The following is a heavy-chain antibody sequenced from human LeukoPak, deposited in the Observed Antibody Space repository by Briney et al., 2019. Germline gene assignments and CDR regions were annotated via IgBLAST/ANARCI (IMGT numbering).Heavy chain of an antibody. J-gene: IGHJ4*02. CDR3: ARGRVPAAITGADFDY. D-gene: IGHD2-2*02. CDR2: IYYSGST. Sequence: PSETLSLTCTVSGGSISSYYWSWIRQPPGKGLEWIGYIYYSGSTNYNPSLKSRVTISVDTSKNQFSLKLSSVTAADTAVYYCARGRVPAAITGADFDYWGQGTLVIVSS. V-gene: IGHV4-59*01. CDR1: GGSISSYY.